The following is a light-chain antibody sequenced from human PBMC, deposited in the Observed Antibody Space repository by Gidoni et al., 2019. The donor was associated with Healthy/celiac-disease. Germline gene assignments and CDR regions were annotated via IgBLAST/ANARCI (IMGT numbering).Light chain of an antibody. CDR3: QQYYSTPYT. J-gene: IGKJ2*01. Sequence: IVITQSPASLGLSLGERATINCKSSQSVLYSSNNKNYLAWYQQKPGQPPKLLIYWASTRESGVPDRFSGSGSGTDFTLTISSLQAEDVAVYYCQQYYSTPYTFGQGTKLEIK. CDR1: QSVLYSSNNKNY. V-gene: IGKV4-1*01. CDR2: WAS.